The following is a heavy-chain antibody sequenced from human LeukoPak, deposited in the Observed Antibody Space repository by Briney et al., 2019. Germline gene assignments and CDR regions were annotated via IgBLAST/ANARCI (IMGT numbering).Heavy chain of an antibody. V-gene: IGHV1-2*02. CDR1: GYTFTGYY. D-gene: IGHD3-22*01. Sequence: GASVKVSCKASGYTFTGYYMHWVRQAPGQGLEWMGWINPNTGGTNYAQKFQGRVTITADKSTSTAYMELGRLRSDDTAVYYCARGGYYYDSSGYIWGQGTLVTVSS. J-gene: IGHJ4*02. CDR2: INPNTGGT. CDR3: ARGGYYYDSSGYI.